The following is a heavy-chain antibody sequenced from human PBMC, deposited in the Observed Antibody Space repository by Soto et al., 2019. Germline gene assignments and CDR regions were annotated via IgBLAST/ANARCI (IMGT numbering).Heavy chain of an antibody. CDR3: SMDV. Sequence: PXGSLRLSCAAAGFTFSSYAMSWVRQAPGKGLEWVSAISGSGGSTYYADSVKGRFTISRDNSKNTLYLQMNSLRAEDPPFYYYSMDVWGQGTTVTVSS. V-gene: IGHV3-23*01. CDR1: GFTFSSYA. CDR2: ISGSGGST. J-gene: IGHJ6*02.